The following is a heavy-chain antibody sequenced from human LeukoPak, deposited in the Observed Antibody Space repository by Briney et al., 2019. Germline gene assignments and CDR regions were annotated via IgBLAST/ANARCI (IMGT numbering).Heavy chain of an antibody. CDR2: INHSGST. D-gene: IGHD5-18*01. Sequence: SETLSLTCAVYGGSFSGYYWSWIRLPPGKGLEWIGEINHSGSTNYNPSLKSRVTISVDTSKNQFSLKLSSVTAADTAVYYCARGMIQLWLRGWYYFDYWGQGTLVTVSS. CDR1: GGSFSGYY. J-gene: IGHJ4*02. V-gene: IGHV4-34*01. CDR3: ARGMIQLWLRGWYYFDY.